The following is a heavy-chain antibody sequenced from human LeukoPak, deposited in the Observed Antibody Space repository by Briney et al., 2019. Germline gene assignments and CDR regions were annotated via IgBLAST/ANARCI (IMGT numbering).Heavy chain of an antibody. V-gene: IGHV3-23*01. D-gene: IGHD3-22*01. Sequence: GGSLRLSCAASGFIFRSYAMSWVRQAPGKGLEWVSGISGSGASTYYADSVKGRFTISRDNSKNTLYLQMKTLRAEDTAVYYCAKAAVVIPDNWGQGTLVTVSS. CDR3: AKAAVVIPDN. J-gene: IGHJ4*02. CDR2: ISGSGAST. CDR1: GFIFRSYA.